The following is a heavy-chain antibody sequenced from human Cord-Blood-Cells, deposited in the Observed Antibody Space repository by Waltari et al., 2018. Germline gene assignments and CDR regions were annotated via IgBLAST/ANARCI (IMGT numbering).Heavy chain of an antibody. Sequence: EVQLVESGGGLVQPGGSLRLSCAASGFTFSSYWMSWVSQAPGKGLEWVANIKPDGSEKYYVDSVKGRFTISRDNAKNSLYLQMNSLRADDTAVYYCAATRHYDFWSGHPYYYYGMDVWGQGTTVTVSS. J-gene: IGHJ6*02. CDR3: AATRHYDFWSGHPYYYYGMDV. D-gene: IGHD3-3*01. V-gene: IGHV3-7*01. CDR1: GFTFSSYW. CDR2: IKPDGSEK.